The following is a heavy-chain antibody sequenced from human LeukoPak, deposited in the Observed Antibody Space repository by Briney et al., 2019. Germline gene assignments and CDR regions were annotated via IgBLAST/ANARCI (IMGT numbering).Heavy chain of an antibody. V-gene: IGHV3-21*01. Sequence: GGSLRLSCAASGFTFSDYRMNWVRQAPEKGLEWVSSISTGSNYIYYADSVKGRFTVSRDNAKNSLSLQMNSLRAEDTAVYYCARGYCYGSGSYFDYWGQGTLVSVSS. CDR3: ARGYCYGSGSYFDY. J-gene: IGHJ4*02. CDR1: GFTFSDYR. D-gene: IGHD3-10*01. CDR2: ISTGSNYI.